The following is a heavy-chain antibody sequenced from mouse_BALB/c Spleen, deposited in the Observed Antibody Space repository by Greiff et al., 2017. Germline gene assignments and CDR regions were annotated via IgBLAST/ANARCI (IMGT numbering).Heavy chain of an antibody. J-gene: IGHJ3*01. V-gene: IGHV1-7*01. CDR2: INPSTGYT. D-gene: IGHD2-2*01. Sequence: QVQLQQSGAELAKPGASVKMSCKASGYTFTSYWMHWVKQRPGQGLEWIGYINPSTGYTEYNQKFKDKATLTADKSSSTAYMQLSSLTSEDSAVYYGAKGRGYDEAWFAYWGQGTLVTVSA. CDR3: AKGRGYDEAWFAY. CDR1: GYTFTSYW.